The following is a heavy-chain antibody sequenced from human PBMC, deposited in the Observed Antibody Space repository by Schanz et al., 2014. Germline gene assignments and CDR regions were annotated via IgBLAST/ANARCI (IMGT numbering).Heavy chain of an antibody. Sequence: QVQLVQSGAEVRKPGASVKVSCKASGYIFGSHGMTWVRQAPGQGPELMGWINAHTGNTQYAQKFQGRVNMTRDTVTTTVHLELTRLRTDDTAIYDCARVHIATYHYNSPGAFDIWGQGTRVTVSS. CDR3: ARVHIATYHYNSPGAFDI. J-gene: IGHJ3*02. V-gene: IGHV1-18*01. CDR2: INAHTGNT. D-gene: IGHD3-10*01. CDR1: GYIFGSHG.